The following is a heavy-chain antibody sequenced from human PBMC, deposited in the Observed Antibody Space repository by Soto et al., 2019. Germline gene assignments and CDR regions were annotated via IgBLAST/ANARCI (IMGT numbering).Heavy chain of an antibody. CDR2: INHSGNI. Sequence: SETLSLTCAVYGGSFSGYYWSWIRQSPGKWLEWIGEINHSGNINYNPSLKSRVTISVDTSKNQFSLKLRSVTAADTAIYYCARGNGMILAVQGDAPDKYYLDSWSQGXLVTVYS. V-gene: IGHV4-34*01. CDR1: GGSFSGYY. CDR3: ARGNGMILAVQGDAPDKYYLDS. J-gene: IGHJ4*02. D-gene: IGHD3-22*01.